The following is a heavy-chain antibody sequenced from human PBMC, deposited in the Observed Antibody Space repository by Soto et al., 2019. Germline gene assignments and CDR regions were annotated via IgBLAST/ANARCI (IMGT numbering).Heavy chain of an antibody. V-gene: IGHV1-69*13. D-gene: IGHD3-9*01. Sequence: ASVKVSCKASGGTFSSYAISWVRQAPGQGLEWMGGIIPIFGTANYAQKFQGRVTITADESTSTAYMELSSLRSEDTAVYYCARTKDGDILTGYCNNYYYYYMDVSGKGTTVTVSS. CDR1: GGTFSSYA. J-gene: IGHJ6*03. CDR2: IIPIFGTA. CDR3: ARTKDGDILTGYCNNYYYYYMDV.